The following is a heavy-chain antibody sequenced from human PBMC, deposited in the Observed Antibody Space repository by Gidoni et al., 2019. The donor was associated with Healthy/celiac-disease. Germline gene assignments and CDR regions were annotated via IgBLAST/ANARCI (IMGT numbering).Heavy chain of an antibody. V-gene: IGHV4-31*02. CDR2: ST. J-gene: IGHJ6*03. D-gene: IGHD3-16*01. CDR3: ARGYPYLGGPSGYYYYMDV. Sequence: STYYNPSLKSRVTISVDTSKNQFSLKLSSVTAADTAVYYCARGYPYLGGPSGYYYYMDVWGKGTTVTVSS.